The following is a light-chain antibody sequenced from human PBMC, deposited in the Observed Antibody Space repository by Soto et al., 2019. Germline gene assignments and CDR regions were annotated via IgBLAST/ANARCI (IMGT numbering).Light chain of an antibody. CDR1: QSVSSY. CDR2: DAS. V-gene: IGKV3-11*01. CDR3: QQHSNWPLT. J-gene: IGKJ4*02. Sequence: LVLTQSPVPLSLSPGERATLSCRASQSVSSYLAWYQQKPGKAPRLLIYDASNIATGIPARFSGSGSGTDFTLTISSLEPEDFAVYYCQQHSNWPLTFGRGTKVDI.